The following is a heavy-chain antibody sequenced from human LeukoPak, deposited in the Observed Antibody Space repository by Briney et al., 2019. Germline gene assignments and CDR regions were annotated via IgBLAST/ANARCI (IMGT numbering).Heavy chain of an antibody. CDR2: IYTSGST. CDR1: GGSISSYY. D-gene: IGHD2-15*01. J-gene: IGHJ4*02. V-gene: IGHV4-4*07. Sequence: SETLSLTCTVSGGSISSYYWSWIRQPAGKGLEWIGRIYTSGSTNYNPSLKSRVTMSVDTSKNQFSLKLSSVTAADTAVYYCARRNFYCSGGSCYDHFDYWGQGTLVTVSS. CDR3: ARRNFYCSGGSCYDHFDY.